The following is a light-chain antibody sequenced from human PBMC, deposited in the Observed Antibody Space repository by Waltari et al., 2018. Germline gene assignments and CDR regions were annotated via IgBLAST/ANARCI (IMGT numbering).Light chain of an antibody. V-gene: IGKV3-15*01. Sequence: DIVMTQSPATLSVSPGERASLSCRASQNVFGDLAWYQMKIGRAPRLRIFGVSTRATGVPARFSGSGSGTEFTLTISSLQSEDSAVYYCQQYTSWPRTFGQGTKLEI. J-gene: IGKJ2*01. CDR1: QNVFGD. CDR3: QQYTSWPRT. CDR2: GVS.